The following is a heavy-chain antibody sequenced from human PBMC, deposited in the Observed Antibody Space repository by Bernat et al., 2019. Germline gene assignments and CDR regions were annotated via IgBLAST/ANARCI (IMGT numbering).Heavy chain of an antibody. Sequence: EVQLLESGGGLVQPGGSLRLSCAASGFIFNNYAMSWVRQDPTKGLEWVPGVRDSSSATYYADSVKGRFTISRDNSKNTLYLQMNSLRADDTAVYYCAKSWGSGWYHFDHWGQGTLVTVSS. CDR3: AKSWGSGWYHFDH. V-gene: IGHV3-23*01. J-gene: IGHJ4*02. CDR2: VRDSSSAT. CDR1: GFIFNNYA. D-gene: IGHD6-19*01.